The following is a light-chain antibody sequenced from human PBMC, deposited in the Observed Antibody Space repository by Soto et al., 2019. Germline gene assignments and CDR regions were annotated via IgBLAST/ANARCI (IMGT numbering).Light chain of an antibody. CDR1: QSVSDY. V-gene: IGKV3-20*01. CDR2: GAS. CDR3: LHYGGSPLT. J-gene: IGKJ5*01. Sequence: EGVLTQSPATLSLSPGERATLSCRASQSVSDYLAWFQQKPGQAPRLLIYGASTRTTGIPDRFSGSGSGTDFTLTIGRLEPGDFAVYYCLHYGGSPLTFGQGTRLEIK.